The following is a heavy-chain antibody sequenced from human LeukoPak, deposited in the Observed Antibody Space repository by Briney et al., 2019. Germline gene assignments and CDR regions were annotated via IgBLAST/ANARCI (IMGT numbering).Heavy chain of an antibody. Sequence: GASGKVCCKVSGYTLTELSIHWVRQAPGKGLGWMGGFDPEDGETIYAQKFQGRVTMSEDTSTDTAYMELSSLRSEDTAVYYCAIRYGDYVGNWFDPWGQGTLVTVSS. CDR2: FDPEDGET. J-gene: IGHJ5*02. CDR1: GYTLTELS. V-gene: IGHV1-24*01. D-gene: IGHD4-17*01. CDR3: AIRYGDYVGNWFDP.